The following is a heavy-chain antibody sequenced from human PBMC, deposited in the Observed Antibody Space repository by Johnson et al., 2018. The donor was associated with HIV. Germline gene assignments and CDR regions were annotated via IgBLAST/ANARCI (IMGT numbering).Heavy chain of an antibody. J-gene: IGHJ3*02. V-gene: IGHV3-30*03. CDR3: ARALWPYYYDSSGYNDDAFDI. D-gene: IGHD3-22*01. CDR2: ISYDGSNK. Sequence: QVQLVESGGGVVQPGKSLRLSCAASGFTFSGYGMHWVRQAPGKGLEWVAVISYDGSNKYFAYSVTGRFTISRANSKNTLYLQLNRLRAEDTAVYYCARALWPYYYDSSGYNDDAFDIWGQGTMVTVSS. CDR1: GFTFSGYG.